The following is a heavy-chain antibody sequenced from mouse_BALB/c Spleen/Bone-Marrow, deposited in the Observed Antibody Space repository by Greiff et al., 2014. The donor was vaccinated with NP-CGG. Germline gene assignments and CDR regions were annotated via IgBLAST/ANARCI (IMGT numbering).Heavy chain of an antibody. CDR3: ARDRGVQGYAMDY. V-gene: IGHV5-4*02. D-gene: IGHD2-14*01. J-gene: IGHJ4*01. CDR1: GFTFSDYY. Sequence: DVMLVESGGGLVKPGGSLKLSCAASGFTFSDYYMYWVRQTPEKRLEWVATISDGGSYTYYPDSVKGRFTISREIAKNNLYLQMSSLKSEDTAMYYCARDRGVQGYAMDYWGQGTSVTASS. CDR2: ISDGGSYT.